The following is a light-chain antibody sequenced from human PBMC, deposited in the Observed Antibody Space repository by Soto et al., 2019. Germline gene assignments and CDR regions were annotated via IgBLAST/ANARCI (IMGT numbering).Light chain of an antibody. Sequence: QAVRTQPPSVSGAPGQRVTISCTGSGSNIGAGYDVHWYQQLPGTAPKLLIFANINRPSGVPDRFSGSKSGTSASLAITGLRAEDEADYYCQSYDSSPSGYVFGTGTKVTV. CDR2: ANI. CDR1: GSNIGAGYD. J-gene: IGLJ1*01. V-gene: IGLV1-40*01. CDR3: QSYDSSPSGYV.